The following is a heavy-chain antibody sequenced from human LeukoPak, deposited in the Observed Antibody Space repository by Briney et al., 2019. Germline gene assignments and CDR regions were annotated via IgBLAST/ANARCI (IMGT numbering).Heavy chain of an antibody. CDR1: GGTFSSYA. CDR3: ARGGYSYGYGYYFDY. CDR2: IIPIFGTA. D-gene: IGHD5-18*01. Sequence: SVKVSCKASGGTFSSYAISWVRQAPGQGLEWMGGIIPIFGTANYAQKFPGRVTITADESTSTAYMELSSLRSEDTAVYYCARGGYSYGYGYYFDYWGQGTLVTVSS. V-gene: IGHV1-69*13. J-gene: IGHJ4*02.